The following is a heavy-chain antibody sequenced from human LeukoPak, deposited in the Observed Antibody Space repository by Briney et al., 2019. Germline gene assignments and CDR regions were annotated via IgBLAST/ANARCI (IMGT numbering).Heavy chain of an antibody. D-gene: IGHD2-15*01. CDR2: IYYSGST. Sequence: SETLSLTCTVSGGSISSYYWSWIRQPPGKGLEWIGYIYYSGSTNYNPSLKSRVTISVDTSKNQFSLKLSSVTAADTAVYYCARADGYCRSSSCYSSNWFDPWGQGTLVTVSS. V-gene: IGHV4-59*01. CDR1: GGSISSYY. CDR3: ARADGYCRSSSCYSSNWFDP. J-gene: IGHJ5*02.